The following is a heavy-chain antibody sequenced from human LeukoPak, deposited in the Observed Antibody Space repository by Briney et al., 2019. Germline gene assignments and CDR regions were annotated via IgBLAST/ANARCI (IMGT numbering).Heavy chain of an antibody. D-gene: IGHD5-12*01. Sequence: GGSLRLSCAASGFTFSSYGMHWVRQAPGKGLEWVAFIRYDGSNKYYADSVKGRFTISRDNSKNTLYLQMNSLRAEDTAVYYCASQWLRQYYFDYWGQGTLVTVSS. CDR3: ASQWLRQYYFDY. J-gene: IGHJ4*02. CDR2: IRYDGSNK. V-gene: IGHV3-30*02. CDR1: GFTFSSYG.